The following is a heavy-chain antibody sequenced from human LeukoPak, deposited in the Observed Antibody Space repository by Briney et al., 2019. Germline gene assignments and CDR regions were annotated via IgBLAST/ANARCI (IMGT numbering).Heavy chain of an antibody. Sequence: PGGSLRLSCAASGFTFSDYNMNWVRQAPGKGLEWVSYITNSGSTIHYADSVRGRFTISRDNAKNSLYLQTNSLRAEDTAVYYCARSIGLTGGGVDVWGQGTTVTVSS. CDR2: ITNSGSTI. D-gene: IGHD3-9*01. V-gene: IGHV3-11*01. J-gene: IGHJ6*02. CDR1: GFTFSDYN. CDR3: ARSIGLTGGGVDV.